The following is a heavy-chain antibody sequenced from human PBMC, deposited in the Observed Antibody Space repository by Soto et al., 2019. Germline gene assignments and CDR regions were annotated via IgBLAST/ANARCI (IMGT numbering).Heavy chain of an antibody. D-gene: IGHD5-12*01. CDR2: FFYTGST. J-gene: IGHJ4*02. CDR3: ARSRDGYNLNPIDQ. CDR1: TGSTNSFY. V-gene: IGHV4-59*01. Sequence: QVQLQVSGPGLVKPSATLSLSCTVSTGSTNSFYWSWIRQPPGKGLEWIGYFFYTGSTNHNPSLKSRVTISLDMFSSQFSLSLSSVTAADTAMYYCARSRDGYNLNPIDQWGQGLLVTVSS.